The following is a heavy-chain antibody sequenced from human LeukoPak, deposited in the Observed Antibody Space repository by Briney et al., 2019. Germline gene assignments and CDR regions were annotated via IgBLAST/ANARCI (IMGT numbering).Heavy chain of an antibody. CDR3: ARKSASGNYPLDY. CDR2: ISADSATT. Sequence: GGSLRLSCAASGFTFSSYEMNWVRQAPGKGLEWVSVISADSATTFYADSVKGRFTVSRDNAKNTVFLQMSSLRAEDTALYYCARKSASGNYPLDYWGQGTLVTVSS. D-gene: IGHD3-10*01. CDR1: GFTFSSYE. J-gene: IGHJ4*02. V-gene: IGHV3-23*01.